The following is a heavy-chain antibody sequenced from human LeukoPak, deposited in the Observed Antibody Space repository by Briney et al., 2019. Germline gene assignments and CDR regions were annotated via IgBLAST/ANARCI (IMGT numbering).Heavy chain of an antibody. Sequence: GGSLRLSCAASGFMFNNYWMHWVRQAPGKGLVWVSRISTDGSSTRYADSVKGRFTISRDNAKNSLYLQMNSLRAEDTAVYYCARDGGIVVVVAALIDVPDDAFDIWGQGTMVTVSS. CDR3: ARDGGIVVVVAALIDVPDDAFDI. CDR1: GFMFNNYW. V-gene: IGHV3-74*01. J-gene: IGHJ3*02. D-gene: IGHD2-15*01. CDR2: ISTDGSST.